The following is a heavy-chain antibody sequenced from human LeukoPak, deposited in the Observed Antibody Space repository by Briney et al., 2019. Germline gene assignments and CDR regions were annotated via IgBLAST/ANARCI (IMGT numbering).Heavy chain of an antibody. D-gene: IGHD6-19*01. CDR3: AKDPRVAAFSDAFDI. J-gene: IGHJ3*02. V-gene: IGHV3-23*01. CDR2: ISGSGGST. Sequence: PGGSLRLSCAASGFTFSSYAMSWVRQAPGKGLEWVSAISGSGGSTYYADPVKGRFTLSRDNSKNTLYLQMNSLRAEDTAVYYCAKDPRVAAFSDAFDIWGQGTMVTVSS. CDR1: GFTFSSYA.